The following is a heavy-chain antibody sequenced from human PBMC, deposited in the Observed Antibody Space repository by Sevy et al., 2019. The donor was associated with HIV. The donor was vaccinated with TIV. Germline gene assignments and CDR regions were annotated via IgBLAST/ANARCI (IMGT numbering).Heavy chain of an antibody. CDR3: VRDTHRRGYYGVTFPRASDL. J-gene: IGHJ5*02. CDR2: IDTTGTAI. D-gene: IGHD3-3*01. V-gene: IGHV3-48*03. Sequence: GESLKISCAASGFDFRSYEMSWVRQAPGKGLQWVSYIDTTGTAIYADSVKGRFTISRDNAKSSLFLQMYGLRPDDTAVYDCVRDTHRRGYYGVTFPRASDLWGQGTLVTVSS. CDR1: GFDFRSYE.